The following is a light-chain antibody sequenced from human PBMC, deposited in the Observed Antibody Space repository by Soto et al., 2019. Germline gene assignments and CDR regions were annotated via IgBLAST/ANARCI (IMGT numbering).Light chain of an antibody. J-gene: IGKJ1*01. Sequence: SGRRQSKKTLSVSPGERATLCYRARQSVSNNYLAWYQQKAGQAARLLIYGACKRATGIPDRFSGSGSGIDFNITIGRGEREDFAVYYGQQYGGSATFGKGTKVDIK. CDR2: GAC. V-gene: IGKV3-20*01. CDR1: QSVSNNY. CDR3: QQYGGSAT.